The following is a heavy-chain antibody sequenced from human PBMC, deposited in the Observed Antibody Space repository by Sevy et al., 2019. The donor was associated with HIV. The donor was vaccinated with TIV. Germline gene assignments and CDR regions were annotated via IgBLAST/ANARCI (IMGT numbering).Heavy chain of an antibody. CDR1: GGSISSYY. CDR2: IYYSGGT. Sequence: SETLSLTCTVSGGSISSYYWSWIRQPPGKGLEWIGYIYYSGGTNYNPSLKSRVTISVDTSKNQFSRKLSSVTAADTAGYYCAGVGGGSSGWAFDYWGQGTLVTVSS. CDR3: AGVGGGSSGWAFDY. J-gene: IGHJ4*02. V-gene: IGHV4-59*01. D-gene: IGHD6-19*01.